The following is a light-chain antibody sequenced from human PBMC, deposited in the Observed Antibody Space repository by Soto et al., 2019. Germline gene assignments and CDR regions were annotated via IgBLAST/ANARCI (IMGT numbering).Light chain of an antibody. CDR2: AAS. Sequence: EIVLTQSPGTLSLSPGERATLSCRASQSVRNNYLAWYQQRPGQAPRLLIYAASSRATGIPDRFSGSGSGTDFTLTISRLEPEDFAVYYCQQYGSSPSTFGQGTKVEIK. CDR3: QQYGSSPST. J-gene: IGKJ1*01. CDR1: QSVRNNY. V-gene: IGKV3-20*01.